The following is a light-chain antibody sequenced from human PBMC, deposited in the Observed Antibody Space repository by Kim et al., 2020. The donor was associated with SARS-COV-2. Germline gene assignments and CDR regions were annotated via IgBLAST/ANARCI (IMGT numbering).Light chain of an antibody. V-gene: IGLV7-46*01. CDR3: LLSYRGARV. Sequence: QAVVTQEPSLTVSPGGTVTLTCDSSTGPVTSDHYPFWFQQKPGQAPRTLISNTNTKQSWTPARFSGSLLGGKAALTLPGAQAEDEAEYYCLLSYRGARVFGGGTQLTVL. CDR2: NTN. J-gene: IGLJ3*02. CDR1: TGPVTSDHY.